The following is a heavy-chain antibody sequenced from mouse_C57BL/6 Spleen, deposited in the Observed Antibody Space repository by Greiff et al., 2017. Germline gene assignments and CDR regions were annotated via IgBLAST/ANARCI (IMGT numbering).Heavy chain of an antibody. Sequence: DVQLVESGGGLVKPGGSLKLSCAASGFTFSDYGMHWVRQAPEKGLEWVAYISSGSSTIYYADTVKGRFTISRDNAKNTLFLQMTSLRSEDTAMYYCARPSYAIPYYFDYWGQGTTLTVSS. D-gene: IGHD6-5*01. CDR1: GFTFSDYG. J-gene: IGHJ2*01. CDR3: ARPSYAIPYYFDY. CDR2: ISSGSSTI. V-gene: IGHV5-17*01.